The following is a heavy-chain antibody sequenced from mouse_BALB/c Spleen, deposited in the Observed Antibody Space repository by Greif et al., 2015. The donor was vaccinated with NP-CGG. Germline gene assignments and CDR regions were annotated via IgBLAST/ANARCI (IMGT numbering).Heavy chain of an antibody. CDR3: ARDDYVYYAMDY. CDR2: IYPGDGDT. V-gene: IGHV1-80*01. J-gene: IGHJ4*01. Sequence: VQLQQSGAELVRPGSSVKISCKASGYAFSSYWMNWVKQRPGQGLEWIGQIYPGDGDTNYNGKFKGKATLTADKSSSTDYMQLSSLTSEDSAVYFCARDDYVYYAMDYWGQGTSVTVSS. D-gene: IGHD2-4*01. CDR1: GYAFSSYW.